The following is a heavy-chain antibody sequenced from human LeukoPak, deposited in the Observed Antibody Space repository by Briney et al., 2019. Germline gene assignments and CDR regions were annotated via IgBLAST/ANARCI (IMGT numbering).Heavy chain of an antibody. D-gene: IGHD4-11*01. J-gene: IGHJ6*02. CDR1: GFTFSSYG. CDR3: AKDLNSNYDGTGYYYGMDV. Sequence: GGSLRLSCAASGFTFSSYGMHWVCQAPGKGLEWVAVISYDGSNKYYADSVKGRFTISRDNSKNTLYLQMNSLRAEDTAVYYCAKDLNSNYDGTGYYYGMDVWGQGTTVTVSS. CDR2: ISYDGSNK. V-gene: IGHV3-30*18.